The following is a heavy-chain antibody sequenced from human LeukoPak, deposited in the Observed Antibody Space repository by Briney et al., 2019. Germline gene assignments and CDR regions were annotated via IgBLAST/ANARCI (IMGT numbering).Heavy chain of an antibody. CDR1: GFTFSTYW. Sequence: GGSLRLYCATSGFTFSTYWMSWVRQAPGKGLEWVANIKQDGSEKYYADSVTGRFTISRDNAKNSLYLRMNSLRAEDTAVYYCANGDGFDYWGQGTLVTVSS. CDR2: IKQDGSEK. D-gene: IGHD5-24*01. J-gene: IGHJ4*02. V-gene: IGHV3-7*01. CDR3: ANGDGFDY.